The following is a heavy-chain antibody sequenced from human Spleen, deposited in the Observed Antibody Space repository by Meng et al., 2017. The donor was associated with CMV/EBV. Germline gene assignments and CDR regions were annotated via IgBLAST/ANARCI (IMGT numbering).Heavy chain of an antibody. CDR3: ARIERRRILKYCGSDCSTTDY. J-gene: IGHJ4*02. Sequence: QVQLQESGPGLVKPSGTLSLTCAVPGVSSRRSNLWTCVRQVPGKGLEWIGEIYHSGSTNYNPSLKSRVTISVDKFKNQFSLKLGSVTAADTAVYYCARIERRRILKYCGSDCSTTDYWGQGTLVTVSS. CDR2: IYHSGST. D-gene: IGHD2-21*02. CDR1: GVSSRRSNL. V-gene: IGHV4-4*02.